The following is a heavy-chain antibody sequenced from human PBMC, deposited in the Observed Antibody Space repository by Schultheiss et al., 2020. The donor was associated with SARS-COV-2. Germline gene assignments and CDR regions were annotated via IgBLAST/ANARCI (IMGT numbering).Heavy chain of an antibody. CDR2: VSTRGGS. D-gene: IGHD2-8*01. Sequence: SETLSLTCTVSGASISTYYWSWIRQPPGKGLEWIGCVSTRGGSNYNPSLKSRVTISVDTSKNQFYLELNSVTASDTAVYYCARRFCSNSGCYGDDIFDVWGQGKLVTVSS. J-gene: IGHJ3*01. CDR1: GASISTYY. CDR3: ARRFCSNSGCYGDDIFDV. V-gene: IGHV4-4*08.